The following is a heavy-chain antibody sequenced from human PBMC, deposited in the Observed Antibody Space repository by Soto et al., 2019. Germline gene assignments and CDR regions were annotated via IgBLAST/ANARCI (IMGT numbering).Heavy chain of an antibody. CDR3: SRVGPSAKSPDY. CDR2: TRNRVNSFST. V-gene: IGHV3-72*01. J-gene: IGHJ4*02. CDR1: VVSEFNFSDQY. D-gene: IGHD2-15*01. Sequence: VEVEESGGGLVLPGGSLRLSCTGSVVSEFNFSDQYMDWVRQAPGKGLEWVGRTRNRVNSFSTAYAASVQGRFTISRDDSQNTVYLQMNSLKTDDTAVYYCSRVGPSAKSPDYWGQGTLVNASS.